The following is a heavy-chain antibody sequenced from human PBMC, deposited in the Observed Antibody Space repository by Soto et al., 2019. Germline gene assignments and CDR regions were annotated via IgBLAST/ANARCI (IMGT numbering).Heavy chain of an antibody. CDR2: ISSSSRYI. Sequence: GGSLRLSCAASGFTFSSYSMNGVRQAPGKGLEWVSSISSSSRYIYYADSVKGRFTISRDNAKNSLYLQMNSRRAEDTAVYHCARSHVDIVATVRWGQGSLVTVSS. CDR3: ARSHVDIVATVR. V-gene: IGHV3-21*01. D-gene: IGHD5-12*01. CDR1: GFTFSSYS. J-gene: IGHJ4*02.